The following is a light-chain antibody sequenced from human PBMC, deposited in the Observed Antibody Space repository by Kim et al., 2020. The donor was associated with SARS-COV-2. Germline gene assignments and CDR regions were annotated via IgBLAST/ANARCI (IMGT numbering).Light chain of an antibody. V-gene: IGKV1-27*01. Sequence: GDRGTSACRASQYISEYVAWYQQKPGKAPKLVIYGASILMSGLPARFRGSGSGTDFTLTINNLQPEDVATYYCQNYQSAPRTFGQGTKVEIK. CDR2: GAS. J-gene: IGKJ1*01. CDR3: QNYQSAPRT. CDR1: QYISEY.